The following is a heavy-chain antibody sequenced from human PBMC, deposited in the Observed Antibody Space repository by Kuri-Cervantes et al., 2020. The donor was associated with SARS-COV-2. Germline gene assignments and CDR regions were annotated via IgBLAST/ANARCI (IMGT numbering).Heavy chain of an antibody. CDR2: ISRNGGST. V-gene: IGHV3-64D*06. D-gene: IGHD1-7*01. CDR1: GFTFSSYA. CDR3: VKDVAFGGTTFDP. J-gene: IGHJ5*02. Sequence: GESLKISCSASGFTFSSYAMHWVRQAPGKGLEYVSAISRNGGSTYYADSVKGRFTISRDNSKNTPYLQMSSLRAEDTAVYYCVKDVAFGGTTFDPWGQGTLVTVSS.